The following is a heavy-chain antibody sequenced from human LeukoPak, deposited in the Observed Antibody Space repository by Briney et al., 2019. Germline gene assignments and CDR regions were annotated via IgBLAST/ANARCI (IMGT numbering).Heavy chain of an antibody. CDR1: GGSISSYY. CDR3: ARSRPMVRGVIDWFDP. J-gene: IGHJ5*02. Sequence: SETLSLTCTVSGGSISSYYWSWIRQPPGKGLEWIGYIYYSGSTNYNPSLKSRVTISVDTSKNQFSLKLSSVTAADTAVYYCARSRPMVRGVIDWFDPWGQGTLVTISS. CDR2: IYYSGST. V-gene: IGHV4-59*01. D-gene: IGHD3-10*01.